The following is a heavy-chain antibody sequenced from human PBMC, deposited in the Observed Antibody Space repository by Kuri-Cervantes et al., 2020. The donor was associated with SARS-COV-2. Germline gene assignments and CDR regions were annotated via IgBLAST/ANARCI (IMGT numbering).Heavy chain of an antibody. CDR1: GFTFSSYW. V-gene: IGHV3-7*03. CDR3: VRTYSTSFNPITVSFIPFVYYFMDV. Sequence: GGSLKISWAAPGFTFSSYWMSWVHQAPGKGLEWVANIKQDGSEKYYVDSVKGRFTISRDNAKNSLYLQMNRLRAEDTAVFYCVRTYSTSFNPITVSFIPFVYYFMDVWGQGTTVTVSS. J-gene: IGHJ6*02. CDR2: IKQDGSEK. D-gene: IGHD6-6*01.